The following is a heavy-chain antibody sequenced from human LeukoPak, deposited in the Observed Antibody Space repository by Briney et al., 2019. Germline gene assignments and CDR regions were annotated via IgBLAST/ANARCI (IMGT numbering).Heavy chain of an antibody. D-gene: IGHD4-23*01. Sequence: GWSLRLSCVASGFTFSNYAMNWVRQAPGKGLEWVSGISGGGGSTHYADSVKGRFTISRDNSKNTLYLQMNSLRAEDTAVYYCAKDREYGGNSGAEDYWGQGTLVTVSS. CDR1: GFTFSNYA. V-gene: IGHV3-23*01. J-gene: IGHJ4*02. CDR3: AKDREYGGNSGAEDY. CDR2: ISGGGGST.